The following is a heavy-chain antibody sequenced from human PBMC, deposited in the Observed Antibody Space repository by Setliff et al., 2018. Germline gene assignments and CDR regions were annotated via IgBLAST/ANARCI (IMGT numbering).Heavy chain of an antibody. V-gene: IGHV1-18*01. Sequence: GASVKVSCKTSGFMFSTYGLSWVRQAPGQAPEWIGCISGYTGDTNYAPKFRDRVTLTIDPSSTTAYMELRSLKSDDTAFYYCARSSAPSVDLATDFDFWGQGTLVTVSS. CDR3: ARSSAPSVDLATDFDF. D-gene: IGHD5-12*01. CDR2: ISGYTGDT. J-gene: IGHJ4*02. CDR1: GFMFSTYG.